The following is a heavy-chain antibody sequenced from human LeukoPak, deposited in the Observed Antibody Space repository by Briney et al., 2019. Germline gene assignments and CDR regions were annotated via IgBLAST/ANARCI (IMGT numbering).Heavy chain of an antibody. CDR2: IKQDGSEK. V-gene: IGHV3-7*01. Sequence: GGSLRLSCAASGLTFSSYWMSWVRQAPGKGLEWMANIKQDGSEKYYVDSVKGRFTISRDNAKNSLYLQMNSLRAEDTAIYYCARDPYSGNYGDYYYYYMDVWGKGTTVTISS. CDR3: ARDPYSGNYGDYYYYYMDV. J-gene: IGHJ6*03. D-gene: IGHD1-26*01. CDR1: GLTFSSYW.